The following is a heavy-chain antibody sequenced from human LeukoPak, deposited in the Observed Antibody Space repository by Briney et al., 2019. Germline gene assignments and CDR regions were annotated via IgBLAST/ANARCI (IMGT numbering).Heavy chain of an antibody. J-gene: IGHJ3*02. D-gene: IGHD3-16*01. Sequence: PGGSLRLSCAASGFTFSSYSMNWVRQAPGKGLEWVSSISSSSSYIYYADSVKGRFTISRDNAKNPLYLQMNSLRAEDTAVYYCARSLYGQNDAFDIWGQGTMVTVSS. V-gene: IGHV3-21*01. CDR2: ISSSSSYI. CDR1: GFTFSSYS. CDR3: ARSLYGQNDAFDI.